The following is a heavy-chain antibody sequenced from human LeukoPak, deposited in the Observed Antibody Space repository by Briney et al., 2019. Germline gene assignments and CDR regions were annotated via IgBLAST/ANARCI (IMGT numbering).Heavy chain of an antibody. CDR1: GFAFSTYS. Sequence: GGSLRLSCAASGFAFSTYSMSWVRQAPGKGLEWVSAISGSGVSTYYAGSVQGRFTISRDNSKNTLYLQMNSLRAEDTAVYYCAKLDTAMVTNFDYWGQGTLVTVSS. CDR3: AKLDTAMVTNFDY. D-gene: IGHD5-18*01. V-gene: IGHV3-23*01. J-gene: IGHJ4*02. CDR2: ISGSGVST.